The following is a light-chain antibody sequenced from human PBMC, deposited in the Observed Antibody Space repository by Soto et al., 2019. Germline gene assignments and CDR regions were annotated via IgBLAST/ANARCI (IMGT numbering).Light chain of an antibody. CDR2: GAS. Sequence: EIVLTQSPGTVSLSPGERATLSCRASQSVYNNYIAWYQQSPGQAPRVLIYGASTRATGTPDRFSGSGSGTDFTLTISRLEPEDSAVYYCQQYGNSVTFGGGTKVDIK. V-gene: IGKV3-20*01. J-gene: IGKJ4*01. CDR1: QSVYNNY. CDR3: QQYGNSVT.